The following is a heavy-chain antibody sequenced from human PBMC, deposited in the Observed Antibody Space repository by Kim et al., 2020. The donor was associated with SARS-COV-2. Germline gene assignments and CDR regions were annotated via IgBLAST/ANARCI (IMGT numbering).Heavy chain of an antibody. CDR3: ARGTNYYFDL. CDR2: IIPNSGVT. J-gene: IGHJ4*02. CDR1: EYTFTAYN. V-gene: IGHV1-2*05. Sequence: ASVKVSCKASEYTFTAYNLHWVRQAPGQGPEWMGRIIPNSGVTIYAQKFRGRVTMTRDTSITTVYMELSSLTSDDTVVYYCARGTNYYFDLWGQGTLVTVSS.